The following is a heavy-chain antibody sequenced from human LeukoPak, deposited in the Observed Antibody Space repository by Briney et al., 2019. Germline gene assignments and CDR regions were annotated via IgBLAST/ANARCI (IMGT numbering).Heavy chain of an antibody. Sequence: SETLSLTCTVSGGSISSYYWSWIRQPPGKGLEWIGYIYDSGSTNYNPSLKSRVTISVDTSKNQFSLKLSSVTAADTAVFYCASLTTADAFDIWGQGTLVTVSS. D-gene: IGHD3-22*01. CDR2: IYDSGST. V-gene: IGHV4-59*01. CDR1: GGSISSYY. CDR3: ASLTTADAFDI. J-gene: IGHJ4*02.